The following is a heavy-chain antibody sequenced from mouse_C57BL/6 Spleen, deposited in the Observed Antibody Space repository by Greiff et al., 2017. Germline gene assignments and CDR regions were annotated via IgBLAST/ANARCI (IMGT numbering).Heavy chain of an antibody. Sequence: QVQLKQPGAELVKPGASVKLSCKASGYTFTSYWMHWVKQRPGRGLEWIGRIDPNSGGTKYNEKFKSKATLTVDKPSSTAYMQLSSLTSEDSAVYYCARSTMVTGEGPWFAYWGQGTLVTVSA. CDR2: IDPNSGGT. D-gene: IGHD2-2*01. CDR1: GYTFTSYW. J-gene: IGHJ3*01. CDR3: ARSTMVTGEGPWFAY. V-gene: IGHV1-72*01.